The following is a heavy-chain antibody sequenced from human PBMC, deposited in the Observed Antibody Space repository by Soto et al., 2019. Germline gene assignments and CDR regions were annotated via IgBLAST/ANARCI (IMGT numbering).Heavy chain of an antibody. CDR3: ARDQNYDFWSGYDGHYGMDV. V-gene: IGHV1-2*04. Sequence: ASVKVSCKASGYTFTGYYMHWVRQAPGQGLEWMGWINPNSGGTNYAQKFQGWVTTTRDTSISTAYMELSRLRSDDTAVYYCARDQNYDFWSGYDGHYGMDVWGQGTTVTVSS. D-gene: IGHD3-3*01. CDR1: GYTFTGYY. J-gene: IGHJ6*02. CDR2: INPNSGGT.